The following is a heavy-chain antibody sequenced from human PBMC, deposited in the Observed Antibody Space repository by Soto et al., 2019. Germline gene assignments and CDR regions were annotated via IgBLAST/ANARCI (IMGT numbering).Heavy chain of an antibody. CDR2: ISDSGGRT. J-gene: IGHJ6*02. Sequence: EVQLLESGGGLVQPGGSLRLSCAVSGFTFNNYAMNWVRQAPGKGLEWVSSISDSGGRTYYADSVKGRFTISRDNSKNTLYLQMNSLRAEDTAIYYCAKAALGDYFYYGMDVWGQGTTVTVSS. V-gene: IGHV3-23*01. CDR3: AKAALGDYFYYGMDV. CDR1: GFTFNNYA.